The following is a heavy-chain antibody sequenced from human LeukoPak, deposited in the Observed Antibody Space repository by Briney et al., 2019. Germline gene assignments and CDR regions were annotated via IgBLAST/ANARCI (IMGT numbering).Heavy chain of an antibody. V-gene: IGHV3-33*01. CDR2: IWYDGSNK. Sequence: GGSLRLSCAASGFTFSSYGMRWVRQAPGKGLEWVAVIWYDGSNKYYADSVKGRFTISRDNSKNTLYLQMNSLRAEDTAVYYCARDIAAAAAGTFNWFDPWGQGTLVTVSS. D-gene: IGHD6-13*01. CDR3: ARDIAAAAAGTFNWFDP. J-gene: IGHJ5*02. CDR1: GFTFSSYG.